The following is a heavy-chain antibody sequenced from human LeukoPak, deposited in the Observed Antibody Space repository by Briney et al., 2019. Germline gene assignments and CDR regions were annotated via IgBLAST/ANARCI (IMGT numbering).Heavy chain of an antibody. CDR1: RGSISNYY. D-gene: IGHD3-10*01. J-gene: IGHJ4*02. CDR3: ASSGNYYFTLDY. V-gene: IGHV4-59*08. CDR2: FSYSGST. Sequence: PSETLSLTCTVSRGSISNYYWGWIRQPPGKGLEWIGFFSYSGSTNYNPSLKSRVTISVDTSKNQFSLKLTSVTAADTAVYYCASSGNYYFTLDYWGQGTLVTVPS.